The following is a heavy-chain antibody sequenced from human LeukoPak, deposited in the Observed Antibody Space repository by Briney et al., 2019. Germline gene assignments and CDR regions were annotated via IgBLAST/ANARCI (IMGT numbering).Heavy chain of an antibody. J-gene: IGHJ4*02. CDR1: GYSFSIYG. Sequence: ASVKVSCKASGYSFSIYGITWARQAPGQGLEYLGWISASDGTTNYAQKVQDRVTMTTDTSTSTAYLELRSLRSEDTAAYYCARCGAAVTTHYSHWGQGTLVNVSS. CDR3: ARCGAAVTTHYSH. CDR2: ISASDGTT. D-gene: IGHD4-17*01. V-gene: IGHV1-18*01.